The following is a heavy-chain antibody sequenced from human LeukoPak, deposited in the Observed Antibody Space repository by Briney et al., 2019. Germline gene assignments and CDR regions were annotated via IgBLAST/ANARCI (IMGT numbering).Heavy chain of an antibody. Sequence: PSETLSLTCTVSGGSISGYYWSWIRQPPGKGLEWIGYSSSTGSTNYNPSLKSRVTISGDPSKNQFSLKLSSVTAADTAVYYCARGNAYTYYWGQGTLVTVSS. V-gene: IGHV4-59*01. CDR2: SSSTGST. D-gene: IGHD5-24*01. CDR1: GGSISGYY. J-gene: IGHJ4*02. CDR3: ARGNAYTYY.